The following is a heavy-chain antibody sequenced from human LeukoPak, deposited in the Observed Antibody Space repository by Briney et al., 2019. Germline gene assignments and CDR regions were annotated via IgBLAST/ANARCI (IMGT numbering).Heavy chain of an antibody. CDR2: INHSGST. V-gene: IGHV4-34*01. J-gene: IGHJ4*02. Sequence: PSETLSLTCAVYGGYFSGYYWSWIRQPPGKGLEWTGEINHSGSTNYNPSLKSRVTISVDTSKNQFSLKLSSVTAADTAVYYCARGLRSSRPFDYWGQGTLVTVSS. CDR1: GGYFSGYY. D-gene: IGHD6-13*01. CDR3: ARGLRSSRPFDY.